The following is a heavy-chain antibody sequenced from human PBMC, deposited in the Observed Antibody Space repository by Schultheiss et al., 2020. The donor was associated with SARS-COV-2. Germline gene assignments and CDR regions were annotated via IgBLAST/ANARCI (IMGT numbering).Heavy chain of an antibody. CDR1: GGSISSSSYY. CDR3: ARQSSFLEWLLYPSFDY. V-gene: IGHV4-39*01. Sequence: SETLSLTCTVSGGSISSSSYYWGWIRQPPGKGLEWIGSIYYSGSTYYNPSLKSRVTISVDTSKNQFSLKLSSVTAADTAVYYCARQSSFLEWLLYPSFDYWGQGTLVTVSS. CDR2: IYYSGST. J-gene: IGHJ4*02. D-gene: IGHD3-3*01.